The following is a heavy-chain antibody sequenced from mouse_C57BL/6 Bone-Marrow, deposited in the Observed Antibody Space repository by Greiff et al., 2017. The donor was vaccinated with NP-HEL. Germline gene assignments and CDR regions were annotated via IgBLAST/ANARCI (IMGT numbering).Heavy chain of an antibody. CDR3: ARRGYCSSYSFCYFDY. V-gene: IGHV1-69*01. D-gene: IGHD1-1*01. CDR1: GYTFTSYW. J-gene: IGHJ2*01. CDR2: IDPSDSYT. Sequence: QVQLQQPGAELVMPGASVKLSCKASGYTFTSYWMHWVKQRPGQGLEWIGEIDPSDSYTNYNQKFKGKSTLTVDKSSSTAYMQLSSLTSDDSAVYDYARRGYCSSYSFCYFDYWGQGTTLTVSS.